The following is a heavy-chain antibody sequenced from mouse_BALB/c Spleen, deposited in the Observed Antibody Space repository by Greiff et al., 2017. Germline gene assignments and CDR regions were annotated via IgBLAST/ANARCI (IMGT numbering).Heavy chain of an antibody. CDR3: ARKGIYYKYNEGFEN. V-gene: IGHV1-39*01. Sequence: VQLQQTGPELVKPGASVKISCKASGYSFTDYIMLWVKQSHGKSLEWIGNINPYYGSTSYNLKFKGKATLTVDKSSSTAYMQLNSLTSEDSAVYNCARKGIYYKYNEGFENRGQNATLTVSS. D-gene: IGHD2-14*01. CDR2: INPYYGST. J-gene: IGHJ2*01. CDR1: GYSFTDYI.